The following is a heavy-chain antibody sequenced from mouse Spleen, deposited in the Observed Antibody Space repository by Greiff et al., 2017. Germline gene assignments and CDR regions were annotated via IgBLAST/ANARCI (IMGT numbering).Heavy chain of an antibody. CDR3: ASSYYYNFDY. J-gene: IGHJ2*01. CDR1: GFTFSSYG. D-gene: IGHD1-1*01. CDR2: ISGGGSYT. V-gene: IGHV5-9-2*01. Sequence: EVKLEESGGGLVQPGGSLKLSCAASGFTFSSYGMSWVRQTPEKRLEWVATISGGGSYTYYPDSVKGRFTISRDNAKNNLYLQMSSLRSEDTAFYYCASSYYYNFDYWGQGTTLTVSS.